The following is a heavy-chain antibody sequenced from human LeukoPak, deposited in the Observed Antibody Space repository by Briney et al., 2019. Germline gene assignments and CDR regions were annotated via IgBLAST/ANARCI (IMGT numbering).Heavy chain of an antibody. J-gene: IGHJ4*02. CDR1: GFTFSSYA. D-gene: IGHD2-2*01. CDR2: ISGSGGST. V-gene: IGHV3-23*01. CDR3: AKADGGYCSSTSCLGGFDY. Sequence: GGYLRLSCAASGFTFSSYAMSWVRQAPGKGLEWVSAISGSGGSTYYADSVKGRFTISRDNSKNTLYLQMNGLRAEDTAVYYCAKADGGYCSSTSCLGGFDYWGQGTLVTVSS.